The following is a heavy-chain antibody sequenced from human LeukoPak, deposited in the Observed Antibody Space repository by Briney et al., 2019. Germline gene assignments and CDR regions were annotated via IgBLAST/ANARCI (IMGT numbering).Heavy chain of an antibody. J-gene: IGHJ4*02. Sequence: PGGSLRLSCAASGFTFDDYDMHWVRQAPGKGLEWVSLISGDGGSTYYADSVKGRFTISRDNSRNSLYLQMNSLRTEDTALYYCAKDIGAVGDYVLDYWGQGTLVTVSS. CDR1: GFTFDDYD. D-gene: IGHD4-17*01. V-gene: IGHV3-43*02. CDR3: AKDIGAVGDYVLDY. CDR2: ISGDGGST.